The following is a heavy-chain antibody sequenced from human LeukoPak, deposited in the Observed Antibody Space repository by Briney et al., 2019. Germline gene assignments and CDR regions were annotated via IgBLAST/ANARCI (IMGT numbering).Heavy chain of an antibody. J-gene: IGHJ4*02. CDR1: GGSISSGDYY. CDR2: IYYSGST. CDR3: AREIRWDYYDSSGYYQG. D-gene: IGHD3-22*01. V-gene: IGHV4-30-4*08. Sequence: SETLSLTCTVSGGSISSGDYYWSWIRQPPGKGLEWIGYIYYSGSTYYNPSLKSRVTISVDTSKNQFSLKLSSVTAADTAVYYCAREIRWDYYDSSGYYQGWGQGTLVTVSS.